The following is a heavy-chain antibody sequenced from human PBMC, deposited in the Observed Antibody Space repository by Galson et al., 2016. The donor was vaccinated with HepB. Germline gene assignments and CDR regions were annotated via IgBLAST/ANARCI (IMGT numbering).Heavy chain of an antibody. CDR3: ARGADSGYELGDY. Sequence: SVKVSCKASGYTFTNYYIHWVRQAPGQGLEWMGIINPTDVITPYAQKFQGRVTMTRDTSTSTVYMELSSLRSADTAVYYCARGADSGYELGDYWGQGTLVTVSS. CDR2: INPTDVIT. D-gene: IGHD5-12*01. J-gene: IGHJ4*02. CDR1: GYTFTNYY. V-gene: IGHV1-46*01.